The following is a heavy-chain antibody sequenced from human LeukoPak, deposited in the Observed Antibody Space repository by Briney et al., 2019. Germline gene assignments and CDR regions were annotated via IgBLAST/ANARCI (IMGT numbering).Heavy chain of an antibody. CDR3: AGAVVAEQKGGFDY. V-gene: IGHV1-46*01. CDR1: GYTFTNYY. Sequence: ASVKVTCKASGYTFTNYYTHWMRQAPGQGLEWMGIINPSGGSASYAQKFQGRVTMTRDTSTSTVYMELSSLRSEDTAVYYCAGAVVAEQKGGFDYWGQGTLVTVSS. D-gene: IGHD2-15*01. J-gene: IGHJ4*02. CDR2: INPSGGSA.